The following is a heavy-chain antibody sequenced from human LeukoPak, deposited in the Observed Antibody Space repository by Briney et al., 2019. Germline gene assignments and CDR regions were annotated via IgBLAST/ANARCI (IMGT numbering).Heavy chain of an antibody. Sequence: PSETLSLTCTVSGGSISSSTYYWGWIRQPPGKGLEWIGSIYYSGSTNYNPSLKSRVTISVDMSKNQFSLKLSSVTAADTAVYYCARDNGYGDPFDYRGQGTLVTVSS. V-gene: IGHV4-39*07. CDR1: GGSISSSTYY. D-gene: IGHD4-17*01. J-gene: IGHJ4*02. CDR3: ARDNGYGDPFDY. CDR2: IYYSGST.